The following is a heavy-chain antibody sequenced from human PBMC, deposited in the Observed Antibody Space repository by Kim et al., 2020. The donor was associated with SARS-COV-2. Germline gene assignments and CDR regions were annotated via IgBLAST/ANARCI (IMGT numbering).Heavy chain of an antibody. V-gene: IGHV4-34*01. CDR3: ASYSRKGSRTRAFDI. Sequence: SETLSLTCAVYGGSFSGYYWSWIRQPPGKGLEWIGEINHSGSTNYNPSLKSRVTISVDTSKNQFSLKLSSVTAADTAVYYCASYSRKGSRTRAFDIWGQGTMVTVSS. J-gene: IGHJ3*02. D-gene: IGHD1-26*01. CDR2: INHSGST. CDR1: GGSFSGYY.